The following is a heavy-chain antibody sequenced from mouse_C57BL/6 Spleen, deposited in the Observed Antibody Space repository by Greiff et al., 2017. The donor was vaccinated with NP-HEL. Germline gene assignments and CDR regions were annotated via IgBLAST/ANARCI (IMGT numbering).Heavy chain of an antibody. J-gene: IGHJ2*01. Sequence: QVQLQQPGAELVKPGASVKLSCKASGYTFTSYWMHWVKQRPGRGLECIGRIDPNSGGTKYNEKFKSKATLTVDKPSSTAYMQLSSLTSEDSAVYYCARSGDYYGSSPLGYWGQGTTLTVSS. CDR2: IDPNSGGT. CDR3: ARSGDYYGSSPLGY. CDR1: GYTFTSYW. V-gene: IGHV1-72*01. D-gene: IGHD1-1*01.